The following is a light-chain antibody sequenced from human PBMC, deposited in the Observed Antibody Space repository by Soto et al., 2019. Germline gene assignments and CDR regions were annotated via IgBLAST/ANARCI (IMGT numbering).Light chain of an antibody. CDR2: GAS. Sequence: EIVMTQSPATLSVSPGERATLSCRASQSVSGNLAWYQQKPGQAPRLLIYGASTRATGIPARFSGSGSGTELTLKISSLQSEDFDVYYCKKYTNWPRTFGQGTKVEIK. J-gene: IGKJ1*01. CDR3: KKYTNWPRT. V-gene: IGKV3-15*01. CDR1: QSVSGN.